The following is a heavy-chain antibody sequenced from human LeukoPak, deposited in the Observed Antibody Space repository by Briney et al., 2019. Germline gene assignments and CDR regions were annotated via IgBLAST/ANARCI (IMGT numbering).Heavy chain of an antibody. Sequence: SETLSLTCTVSGGSISSYYWSWIRQPPGKGLEWIGYIYYSGSTNYNPSLKSRVTISVDTSKNQFSLKLRSVTAADTAVYYCARGPVEAMGYFDCWGPGTLVTVSS. CDR3: ARGPVEAMGYFDC. D-gene: IGHD1-26*01. J-gene: IGHJ4*02. CDR2: IYYSGST. V-gene: IGHV4-59*01. CDR1: GGSISSYY.